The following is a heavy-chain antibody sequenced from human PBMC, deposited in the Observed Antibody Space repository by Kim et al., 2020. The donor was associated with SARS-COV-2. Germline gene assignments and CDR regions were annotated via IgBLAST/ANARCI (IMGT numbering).Heavy chain of an antibody. CDR3: AHSLQDIVVVVAASFDY. D-gene: IGHD2-15*01. Sequence: SGPTLVKPTQTLTLTCTFSGFSLSTSGVGVGWIRQPPGKALEWLALIYWDDDKRYSPSLKSRLTITKDTSKNQVVLTMTNMDPVDTATYYCAHSLQDIVVVVAASFDYWGQGTLVTVSS. V-gene: IGHV2-5*02. CDR2: IYWDDDK. CDR1: GFSLSTSGVG. J-gene: IGHJ4*02.